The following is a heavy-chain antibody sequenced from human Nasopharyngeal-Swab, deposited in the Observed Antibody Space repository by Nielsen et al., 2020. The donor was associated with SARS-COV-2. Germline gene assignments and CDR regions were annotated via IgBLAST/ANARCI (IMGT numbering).Heavy chain of an antibody. CDR1: GFTFSSYA. J-gene: IGHJ6*02. CDR3: AKEVPHGGNQHYGMDV. CDR2: ISGSGGST. Sequence: GGSQRLSCAASGFTFSSYAMSWVRQAPGKWLEWVSAISGSGGSTYYADSVKGRFTISRDNSKNTLYLQMNSLRAEDTAVYYCAKEVPHGGNQHYGMDVWGQGTTVTVSS. D-gene: IGHD4-23*01. V-gene: IGHV3-23*01.